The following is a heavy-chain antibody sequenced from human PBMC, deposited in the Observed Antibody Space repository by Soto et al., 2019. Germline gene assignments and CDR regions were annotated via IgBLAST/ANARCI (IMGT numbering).Heavy chain of an antibody. D-gene: IGHD3-22*01. J-gene: IGHJ4*02. CDR1: GGSISSGDYY. CDR2: IYYSGST. Sequence: SETLSLTCTVSGGSISSGDYYWSWIRQPPGKGLEWIGYIYYSGSTYYNPSLNSRVTISVDTSKNQFSLKLSSVTAAETAVYYCAREDSSGYSIDYWGQGTLVTVSS. CDR3: AREDSSGYSIDY. V-gene: IGHV4-30-4*01.